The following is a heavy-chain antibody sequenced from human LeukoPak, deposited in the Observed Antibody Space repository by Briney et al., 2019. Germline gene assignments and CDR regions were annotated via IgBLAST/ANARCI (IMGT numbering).Heavy chain of an antibody. D-gene: IGHD1-26*01. V-gene: IGHV3-7*01. CDR2: IKQDGSEK. CDR3: ARDLSEWELLVGY. J-gene: IGHJ4*02. CDR1: GFTFSSYW. Sequence: AGGSLRLSCAASGFTFSSYWMSWVRQAPGKGLEWVANIKQDGSEKYYVDSVKGRFTISRDNAKNSLYLQMNSLRAEDTAVYYCARDLSEWELLVGYWGQGTLVTVSS.